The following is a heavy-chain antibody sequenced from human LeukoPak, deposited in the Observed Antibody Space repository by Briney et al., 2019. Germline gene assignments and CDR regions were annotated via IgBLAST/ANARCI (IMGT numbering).Heavy chain of an antibody. CDR1: GGSFSGDY. CDR2: INHSGST. Sequence: SETLPLTCAVYGGSFSGDYWNWIRQPPGKGLEWIGEINHSGSTNSNPSLKSRVTISVDRSKNQFSLKLSSVTAADTAVYYCARRPRYSSGWYYFDSWGQGTLVTVSS. D-gene: IGHD6-19*01. V-gene: IGHV4-34*01. CDR3: ARRPRYSSGWYYFDS. J-gene: IGHJ4*02.